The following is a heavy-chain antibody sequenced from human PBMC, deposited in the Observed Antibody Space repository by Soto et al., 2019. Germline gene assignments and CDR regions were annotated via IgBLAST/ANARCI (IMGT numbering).Heavy chain of an antibody. J-gene: IGHJ6*02. CDR1: GGTFSSYA. D-gene: IGHD3-10*01. CDR3: ARDQGGLWFGEFYYYGMDV. CDR2: IIPIFGTA. Sequence: QVQLVQSGAEVKKPGSSVKVSCKASGGTFSSYAISWVRQAPGQGLEWMGGIIPIFGTANYAQKFQGRVTITADESTSTAYMELSSLRSEDTAVYYCARDQGGLWFGEFYYYGMDVWGQGTTVTVSS. V-gene: IGHV1-69*01.